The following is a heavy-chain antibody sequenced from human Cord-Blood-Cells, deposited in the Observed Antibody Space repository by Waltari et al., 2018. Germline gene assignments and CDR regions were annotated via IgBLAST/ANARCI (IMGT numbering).Heavy chain of an antibody. D-gene: IGHD3-10*01. Sequence: EVQLVESGGGLVQPGGSLRLSCAASGFTFSSYWMHWVRQAPGKGLVWVSRINRDGVSPSYADSVKGRFTISRDNAKNTLYLQMNSLRAEDTAVYYCARDLYGSGSYNWFDPWGQGTLVTVSS. CDR2: INRDGVSP. J-gene: IGHJ5*02. CDR1: GFTFSSYW. CDR3: ARDLYGSGSYNWFDP. V-gene: IGHV3-74*01.